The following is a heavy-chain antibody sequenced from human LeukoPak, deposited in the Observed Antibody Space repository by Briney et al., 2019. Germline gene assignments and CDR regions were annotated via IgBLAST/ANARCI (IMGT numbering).Heavy chain of an antibody. J-gene: IGHJ5*02. D-gene: IGHD4-23*01. V-gene: IGHV3-23*01. Sequence: GGSLRLSCAASGFTFSSYDMTWVRQAPGRGLEWVSSIRPSGDNTYYGGSVKGRFTISRDNSKNTVYLQMNNMRVDDTAVYYCARVARWHWFDPWGQGTLVTVSS. CDR1: GFTFSSYD. CDR3: ARVARWHWFDP. CDR2: IRPSGDNT.